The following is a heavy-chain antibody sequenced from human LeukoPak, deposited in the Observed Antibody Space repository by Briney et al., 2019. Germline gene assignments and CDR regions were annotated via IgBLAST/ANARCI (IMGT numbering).Heavy chain of an antibody. CDR1: GFTFSSYA. D-gene: IGHD3-3*01. CDR2: ISYDGSNK. Sequence: GGSLRLSCAASGFTFSSYAMHWVRQAPGKGLEWVAVISYDGSNKHYADSVKGRFTISRDNSKNTLYLQMNSLRAEDTAVYYCARPRGGGFLEPTYWFDPWGQGTLVTVSS. V-gene: IGHV3-30-3*01. CDR3: ARPRGGGFLEPTYWFDP. J-gene: IGHJ5*02.